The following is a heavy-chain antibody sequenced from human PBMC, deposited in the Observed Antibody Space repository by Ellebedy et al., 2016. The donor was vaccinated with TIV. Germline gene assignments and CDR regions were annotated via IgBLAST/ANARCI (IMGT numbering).Heavy chain of an antibody. CDR2: IWSDGNNK. CDR1: GFTFSNYG. Sequence: PGGSLRLSCAASGFTFSNYGFHWLRQAPGKGLEWVAVIWSDGNNKYYADSVKGRFTVSRDNSKNTLYLQMNSLRADDTAVYYWARDPSRYSYDYWGQGTLVTVSS. J-gene: IGHJ4*02. D-gene: IGHD2-15*01. CDR3: ARDPSRYSYDY. V-gene: IGHV3-33*01.